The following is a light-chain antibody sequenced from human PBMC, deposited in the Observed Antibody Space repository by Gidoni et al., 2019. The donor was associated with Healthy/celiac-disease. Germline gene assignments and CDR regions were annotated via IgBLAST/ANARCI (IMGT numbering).Light chain of an antibody. Sequence: DIQMTQSPSSLSASVGDRVTITCQASQDISNYLNWYQQKPGKAPKRLIYDASNLETGVPSRFSGSGSGTDFTFTISSLQPEDIATYYCQQYDNLSFTFXGXTKVXIK. CDR1: QDISNY. CDR2: DAS. J-gene: IGKJ4*01. CDR3: QQYDNLSFT. V-gene: IGKV1-33*01.